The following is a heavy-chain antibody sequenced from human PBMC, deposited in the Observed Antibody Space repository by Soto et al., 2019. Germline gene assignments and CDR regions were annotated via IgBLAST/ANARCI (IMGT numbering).Heavy chain of an antibody. CDR1: GFTFSSYA. Sequence: PGGSLRLSCAASGFTFSSYAVSWVRQAPGEGLEWVSVISGSGGYRYYADSVQGRFTISRDNSKNKVYLQMSNLRVEDTAIYYCAKGSGWTPERGRIWFDPWGQGTPVTVSS. CDR2: ISGSGGYR. J-gene: IGHJ5*02. D-gene: IGHD6-19*01. CDR3: AKGSGWTPERGRIWFDP. V-gene: IGHV3-23*01.